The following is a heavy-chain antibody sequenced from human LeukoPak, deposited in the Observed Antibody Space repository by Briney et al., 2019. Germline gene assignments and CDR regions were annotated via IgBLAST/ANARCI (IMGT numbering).Heavy chain of an antibody. J-gene: IGHJ4*02. Sequence: GSLRLSCAASGFTFSDYYMSWIRQAPGKGMEWVSYISSSGSTIYYADSVKGRFTISRDNAKNSLYLQMNSLRAEDTAVYYCARDGPYYYDSSGYDYWGQGTLVTVSS. CDR1: GFTFSDYY. D-gene: IGHD3-22*01. CDR2: ISSSGSTI. V-gene: IGHV3-11*01. CDR3: ARDGPYYYDSSGYDY.